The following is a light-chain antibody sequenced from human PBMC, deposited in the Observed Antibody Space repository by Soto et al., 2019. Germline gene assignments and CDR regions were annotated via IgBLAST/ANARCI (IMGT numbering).Light chain of an antibody. CDR3: QQSHITPFT. V-gene: IGKV1-39*01. CDR2: AAS. J-gene: IGKJ3*01. Sequence: DIQMTQSPSSLSASVGDRVTITCRASQTITNYLNWYQHKPGKAPKLLIYAASSLQSGVPSRFSGSGSGTDFTLNISSLQPEDFATYFCQQSHITPFTFGPGTKVYIK. CDR1: QTITNY.